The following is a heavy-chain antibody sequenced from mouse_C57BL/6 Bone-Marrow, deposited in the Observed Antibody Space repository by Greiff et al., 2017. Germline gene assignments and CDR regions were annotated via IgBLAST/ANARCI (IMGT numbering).Heavy chain of an antibody. CDR3: ICGAWVAY. J-gene: IGHJ3*01. CDR2: IYPGNSDT. CDR1: GYTFTSYW. V-gene: IGHV1-5*01. Sequence: EVQLQQSGTVLARPGASVKMSCKTSGYTFTSYWMHWVKQRPGQGLEWIGAIYPGNSDTSYNQKFKGKAKLTAVTSASTAYMELSSLTNEDSAVYCCICGAWVAYWGQGTLVTVSA.